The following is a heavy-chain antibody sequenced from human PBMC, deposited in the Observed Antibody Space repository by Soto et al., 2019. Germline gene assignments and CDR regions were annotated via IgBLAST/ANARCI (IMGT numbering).Heavy chain of an antibody. Sequence: SGTLSLTCTVSGGSISSYYWSWIRQPPGKGLEWIGYIYYSGSTNYNPSLKSRVTISVDTSKNQFSLKLSSVTAADTAVYYCARDLMATTFDYWGQGTLVTVSS. V-gene: IGHV4-59*01. J-gene: IGHJ4*02. CDR3: ARDLMATTFDY. CDR1: GGSISSYY. CDR2: IYYSGST. D-gene: IGHD2-8*01.